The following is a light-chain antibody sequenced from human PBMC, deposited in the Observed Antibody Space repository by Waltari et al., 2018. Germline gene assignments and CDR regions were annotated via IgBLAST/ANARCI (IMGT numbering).Light chain of an antibody. CDR2: GNS. V-gene: IGLV1-40*01. CDR1: SSNIGPGSD. Sequence: QSVLTQPPSVSGAPGQRVTIPCTGSSSNIGPGSDVHWYQQLPGTAPKLLIYGNSNRPSGVPYRFAGSKSGTSASLASTGLQAEDEADYYCQAYDSSLSWVFGGGTKLTV. CDR3: QAYDSSLSWV. J-gene: IGLJ3*02.